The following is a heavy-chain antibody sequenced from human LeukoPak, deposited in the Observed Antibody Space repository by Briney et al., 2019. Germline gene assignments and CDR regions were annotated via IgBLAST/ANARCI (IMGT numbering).Heavy chain of an antibody. CDR1: GGSISSYY. CDR3: ARSVGRSGYDLGGFDY. J-gene: IGHJ4*02. Sequence: SETLSLTCTVSGGSISSYYWSWIRQPAGRGLEWIGRIYTSGSTNYNPSLKSRVTMSVDTSKNQFSLKLSSVTAADTAVYYCARSVGRSGYDLGGFDYWGQGTLVTVSS. CDR2: IYTSGST. D-gene: IGHD5-12*01. V-gene: IGHV4-4*07.